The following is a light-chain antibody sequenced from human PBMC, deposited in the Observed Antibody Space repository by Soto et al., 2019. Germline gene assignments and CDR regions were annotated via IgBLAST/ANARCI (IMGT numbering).Light chain of an antibody. CDR3: ETWDSNTRV. CDR1: SGHSSYI. Sequence: QSVLTQSSSASASLGSSVKLTCTLSSGHSSYIIAWHQQQPGKAPRYLMKLEGSGSYTKGSGVPDRFSGSSSGADRYLTISNHQFEDEADYYCETWDSNTRVFGGGTKLTVL. CDR2: LEGSGSY. V-gene: IGLV4-60*02. J-gene: IGLJ3*02.